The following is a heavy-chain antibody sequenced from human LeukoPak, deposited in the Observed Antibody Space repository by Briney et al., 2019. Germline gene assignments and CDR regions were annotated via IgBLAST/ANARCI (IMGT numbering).Heavy chain of an antibody. CDR3: AKGYDSSGYYYFFDY. D-gene: IGHD3-22*01. CDR1: GFTFDDYA. J-gene: IGHJ4*02. Sequence: GGSLRLSCAASGFTFDDYAMHWVRQAPGKGLEWVSGISWNSGSIGYADSVKGRFTISRDNAKNSLYLQMNSLRAEDMALYYCAKGYDSSGYYYFFDYWGQGTLVTVSS. CDR2: ISWNSGSI. V-gene: IGHV3-9*03.